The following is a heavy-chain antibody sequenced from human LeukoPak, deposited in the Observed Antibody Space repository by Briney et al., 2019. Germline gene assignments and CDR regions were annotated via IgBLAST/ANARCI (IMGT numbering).Heavy chain of an antibody. CDR2: IRSKANSYAT. D-gene: IGHD3-22*01. V-gene: IGHV3-73*01. J-gene: IGHJ5*02. CDR3: TRHLDNYYDTSGYLFDP. CDR1: GFTFSGST. Sequence: GGSLRLSCAASGFTFSGSTMHWVRQASGKGLEWVGRIRSKANSYATAYAASVKGRFTISRDDSKSTAYLQMNSLKTEDTAVYYCTRHLDNYYDTSGYLFDPWGQGTLVTVSS.